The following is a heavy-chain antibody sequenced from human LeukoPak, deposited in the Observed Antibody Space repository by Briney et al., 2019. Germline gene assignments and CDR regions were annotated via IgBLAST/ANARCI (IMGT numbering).Heavy chain of an antibody. J-gene: IGHJ4*02. Sequence: GGSLRPSCAASGFTFSSHWMHWVRQAPGKGLVWVSRINGDGSNTTYADSVKGRFTISRDNAKNTLYLQMNSLRAEDTAVYYWARVRGGSYFYWGQGTLVTVSS. V-gene: IGHV3-74*03. CDR1: GFTFSSHW. CDR2: INGDGSNT. D-gene: IGHD1-26*01. CDR3: ARVRGGSYFY.